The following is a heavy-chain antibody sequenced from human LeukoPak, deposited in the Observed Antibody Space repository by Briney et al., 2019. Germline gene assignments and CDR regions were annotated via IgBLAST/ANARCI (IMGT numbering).Heavy chain of an antibody. Sequence: GSLRLSCAASESTFSFYWMHWVRQAPGKGLVWVSHINSDESSTSYADSVKGRFTISRDNAKNSLYLQMNSLRAEDTAVYYCARAFTYYYDSSGYLWGQGTLVTVSS. CDR1: ESTFSFYW. D-gene: IGHD3-22*01. V-gene: IGHV3-74*01. CDR3: ARAFTYYYDSSGYL. J-gene: IGHJ4*02. CDR2: INSDESST.